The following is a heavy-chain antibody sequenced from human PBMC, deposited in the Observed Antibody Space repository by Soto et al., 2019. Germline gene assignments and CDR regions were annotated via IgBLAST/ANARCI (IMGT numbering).Heavy chain of an antibody. CDR1: GFTFSSNA. CDR3: ARVSTVVTPTSSLF. V-gene: IGHV3-23*01. D-gene: IGHD4-17*01. J-gene: IGHJ4*02. Sequence: GGSLRLSCAASGFTFSSNAMSWVRQAPGKGLEWVSAISGSGGSTYYADSVKGRFTISRDNSKNTLYLQMNSLRAEDTAVYYCARVSTVVTPTSSLFWGQGTLVTVSS. CDR2: ISGSGGST.